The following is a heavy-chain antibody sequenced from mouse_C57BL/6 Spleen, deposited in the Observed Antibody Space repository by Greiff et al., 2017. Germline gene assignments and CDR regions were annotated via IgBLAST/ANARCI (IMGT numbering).Heavy chain of an antibody. CDR3: ARTRTTGAIDY. D-gene: IGHD1-1*01. CDR2: IYPGSGST. Sequence: QVQLQQPGAELVKPGASVKMSCKASGYTFTSYWITWVKQRPGQGLEWIGDIYPGSGSTNYNEKFKSKATLTVATSSSTAYMQLSSLTSEDSAVYYCARTRTTGAIDYWGQGTSVTVSS. J-gene: IGHJ4*01. CDR1: GYTFTSYW. V-gene: IGHV1-55*01.